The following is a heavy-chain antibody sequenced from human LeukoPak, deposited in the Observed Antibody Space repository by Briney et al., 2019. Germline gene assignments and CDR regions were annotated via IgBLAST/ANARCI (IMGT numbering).Heavy chain of an antibody. CDR1: GGSISSYY. V-gene: IGHV4-59*12. CDR3: ARDVPAAYYYYYYYMDV. Sequence: SETLSLTCTVSGGSISSYYWSWIRQPPGKGLEWIGYIYYSGSTNYNPSLKSRVTISVDTSKNQFSLKLSSVTAADTAVYYCARDVPAAYYYYYYYMDVWGKGTTVTVSS. CDR2: IYYSGST. J-gene: IGHJ6*03. D-gene: IGHD2-2*01.